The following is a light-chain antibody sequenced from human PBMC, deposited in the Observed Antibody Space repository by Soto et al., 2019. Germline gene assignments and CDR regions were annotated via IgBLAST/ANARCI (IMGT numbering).Light chain of an antibody. CDR3: QQYGSSPALT. J-gene: IGKJ4*01. V-gene: IGKV3-20*01. Sequence: EIVLTQSPGTLSLSPGVRATLSCRASQSVSSYLAWYQQKPGQAPRLLIYGASSRATGIPDRFSGSGSGTDFTLIISRLEPEDFAVYYCQQYGSSPALTFGGGTKVDIK. CDR2: GAS. CDR1: QSVSSY.